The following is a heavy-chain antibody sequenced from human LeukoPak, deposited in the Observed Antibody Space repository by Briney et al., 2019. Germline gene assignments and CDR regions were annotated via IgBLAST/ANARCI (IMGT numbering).Heavy chain of an antibody. Sequence: SQTLSLTCTVSGGSINSFYWTWIRQPPGKGLEWIGSINYSGSTNYNPSLKSRLTISVDTSKNQLSLNLRSVTAADTAVYYCARVGGWLPHFDYWGQGILVTVSS. CDR1: GGSINSFY. D-gene: IGHD5-24*01. CDR3: ARVGGWLPHFDY. V-gene: IGHV4-59*01. J-gene: IGHJ4*02. CDR2: INYSGST.